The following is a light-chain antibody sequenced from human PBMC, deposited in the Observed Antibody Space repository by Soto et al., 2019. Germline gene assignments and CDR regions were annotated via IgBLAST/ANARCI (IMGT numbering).Light chain of an antibody. J-gene: IGLJ1*01. Sequence: QSVLTQPPSASESPGQSVTISCTGTSSDVGGYHYVSWYQQHPGKAPKLMIYEVSNRPSGVSNRFSGSKSGNTASLTISGLQAEDEADYYCSSYTSSSTLYVFGTGTKVTVL. V-gene: IGLV2-14*01. CDR3: SSYTSSSTLYV. CDR2: EVS. CDR1: SSDVGGYHY.